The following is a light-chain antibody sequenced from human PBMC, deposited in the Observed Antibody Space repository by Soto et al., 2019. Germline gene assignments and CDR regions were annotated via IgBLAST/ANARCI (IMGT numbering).Light chain of an antibody. CDR2: EVS. Sequence: QSALTQPASVSGSPGQSLPISCTGTSSDVGGYNYVSWYQQHPGKAPKLMIYEVSKRPSGVPDRFSGSKSGNTASLTVSGLQAEDEADYYCNSYAGSNNWVFGGGTQLTVL. J-gene: IGLJ3*02. CDR1: SSDVGGYNY. CDR3: NSYAGSNNWV. V-gene: IGLV2-8*01.